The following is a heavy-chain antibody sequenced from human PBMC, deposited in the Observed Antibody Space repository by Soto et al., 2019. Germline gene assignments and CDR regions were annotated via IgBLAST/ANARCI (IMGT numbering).Heavy chain of an antibody. CDR1: GGTFSSYA. CDR3: ARAYGSGSYYNQYYYHYYRLDV. J-gene: IGHJ6*02. CDR2: IIPIFGTA. V-gene: IGHV1-69*13. D-gene: IGHD3-10*01. Sequence: SVKVSCKASGGTFSSYAISWVRQAPGQGLEWMGGIIPIFGTANYAQKFQGRVTITADESTSTAYMELSSLRSEDTAVYYCARAYGSGSYYNQYYYHYYRLDVWGQGTTVTVSS.